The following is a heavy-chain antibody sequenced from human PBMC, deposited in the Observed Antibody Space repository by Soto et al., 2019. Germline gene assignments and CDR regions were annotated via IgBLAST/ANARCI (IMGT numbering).Heavy chain of an antibody. V-gene: IGHV3-33*01. CDR3: ARDRGYCSRGSCYESAFDI. D-gene: IGHD2-15*01. Sequence: QVQLVESGGGVVQPGRSLRLSCAASGFTFSSYGMHWVRQAPGKGLEWVAVIWYDGSNKYYADSVKGRFTISRDNSKNTRYLQMISLRAEDTAVYYWARDRGYCSRGSCYESAFDIWGQGKMVTVSS. J-gene: IGHJ3*02. CDR1: GFTFSSYG. CDR2: IWYDGSNK.